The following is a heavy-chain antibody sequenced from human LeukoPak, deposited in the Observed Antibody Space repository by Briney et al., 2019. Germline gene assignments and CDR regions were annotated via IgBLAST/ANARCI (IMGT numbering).Heavy chain of an antibody. Sequence: PGGSLRLSCAASGFTFSSYSMNWVRQAPGKGLEWVLSISSSSSYIYYADSVKGRFTISRDNAKNSLYLQMNSLRAEDTAVYYCARDLGLSAGPSYYWGQGTLVTVSS. D-gene: IGHD3/OR15-3a*01. CDR3: ARDLGLSAGPSYY. CDR2: ISSSSSYI. CDR1: GFTFSSYS. J-gene: IGHJ4*02. V-gene: IGHV3-21*06.